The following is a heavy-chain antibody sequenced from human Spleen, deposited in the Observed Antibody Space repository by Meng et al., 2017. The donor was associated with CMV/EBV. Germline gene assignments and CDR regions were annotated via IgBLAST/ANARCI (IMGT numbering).Heavy chain of an antibody. V-gene: IGHV3-30*04. CDR3: ARDVTTLGYSGMDV. CDR2: ISYDGSTE. Sequence: GESLKISCVASSGFTLSGYAMHWVRQAPGKGLEWLALISYDGSTEYQADAVRGRFSISRDNSKNTLYVHMNSLRPEDTAIYYCARDVTTLGYSGMDVWGQGTTVTVSS. D-gene: IGHD2-21*01. CDR1: SGFTLSGYA. J-gene: IGHJ6*02.